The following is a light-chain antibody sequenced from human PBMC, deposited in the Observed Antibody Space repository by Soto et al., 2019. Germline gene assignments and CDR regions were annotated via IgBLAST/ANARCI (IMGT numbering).Light chain of an antibody. CDR3: HHYSSWPPYN. J-gene: IGKJ2*01. CDR2: GAS. CDR1: QSVSSD. Sequence: EIVMTQSPDTLSVSPGDRAALSCRTSQSVSSDLAWYQQKPGQAPRLLIYGASTRATGIPARFSGSGSGTEFTLTISSLQSEDFAVYYCHHYSSWPPYNFGQGTKVDIK. V-gene: IGKV3D-15*01.